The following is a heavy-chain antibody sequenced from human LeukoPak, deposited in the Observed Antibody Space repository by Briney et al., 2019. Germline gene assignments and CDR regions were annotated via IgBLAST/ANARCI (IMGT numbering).Heavy chain of an antibody. V-gene: IGHV3-21*01. D-gene: IGHD2-2*02. J-gene: IGHJ4*02. CDR3: ARYCSSTSCYTPDFDY. Sequence: GGSLRLSCAASGFTFSSYSMNWARQAPVKGLEWVSSISSSSSYIYYADSVKGRFTISRDNAKNSLYLQMNSLRAEDTAVYYCARYCSSTSCYTPDFDYWGQGTLVTVSS. CDR2: ISSSSSYI. CDR1: GFTFSSYS.